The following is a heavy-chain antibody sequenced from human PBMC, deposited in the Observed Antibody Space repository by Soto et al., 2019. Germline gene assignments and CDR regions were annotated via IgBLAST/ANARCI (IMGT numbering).Heavy chain of an antibody. D-gene: IGHD4-17*01. CDR2: ISWNSGSI. CDR1: GFTFDDYA. Sequence: ESGGGLVQPGRSLRLSCAASGFTFDDYAMHWVRQAPGKGLEWVSGISWNSGSIGYADSVKGRFTISRDNAKNSLYLQMNSLRAEDTALYYCAKDATYGDYPALWYFDLWGRGTLVTVSS. CDR3: AKDATYGDYPALWYFDL. V-gene: IGHV3-9*01. J-gene: IGHJ2*01.